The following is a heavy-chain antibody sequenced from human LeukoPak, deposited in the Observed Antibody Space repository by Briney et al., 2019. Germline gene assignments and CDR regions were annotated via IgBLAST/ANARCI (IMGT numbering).Heavy chain of an antibody. D-gene: IGHD3-9*01. V-gene: IGHV3-23*01. CDR1: GFNFTTYA. Sequence: PGGSLRLSCAASGFNFTTYAMSWVRQAPGRGLEWVSGISVSGESTYYADSVKGRFTVSRDDSKNTLYLQMNSLRAEDTAVYYCAKDNIFSRRHYWYFDLWGRGTLVTVSS. CDR3: AKDNIFSRRHYWYFDL. J-gene: IGHJ2*01. CDR2: ISVSGEST.